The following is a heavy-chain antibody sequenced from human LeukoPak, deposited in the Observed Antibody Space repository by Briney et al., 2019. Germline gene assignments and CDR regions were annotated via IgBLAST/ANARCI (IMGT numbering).Heavy chain of an antibody. J-gene: IGHJ4*02. CDR3: VRDDDRPDNGLDY. CDR1: GFTFSSYA. Sequence: GGSLRLSCAASGFTFSSYAMSWVRPAPGKGLEWVSAISGSGGSTYYADSVKGRFTISRDNSKNTLYLQMNSLRAEDTAVYYCVRDDDRPDNGLDYWGQGTLVTVSS. CDR2: ISGSGGST. D-gene: IGHD3-22*01. V-gene: IGHV3-23*01.